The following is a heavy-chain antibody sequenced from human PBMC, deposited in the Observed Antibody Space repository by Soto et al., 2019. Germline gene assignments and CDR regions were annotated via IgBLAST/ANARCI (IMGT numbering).Heavy chain of an antibody. D-gene: IGHD5-18*01. Sequence: QVQLQESGPGLVKPSETLSLTCTVSGGSISSYYWSWIRQPPGKGLEWIGYIYYSGSTNYNPSLKSRVTISVDTSKNQFSLKLSSVTAADTAVYYCARHGVIQLDYFDYWGQGTLVTVSS. CDR1: GGSISSYY. J-gene: IGHJ4*02. V-gene: IGHV4-59*08. CDR2: IYYSGST. CDR3: ARHGVIQLDYFDY.